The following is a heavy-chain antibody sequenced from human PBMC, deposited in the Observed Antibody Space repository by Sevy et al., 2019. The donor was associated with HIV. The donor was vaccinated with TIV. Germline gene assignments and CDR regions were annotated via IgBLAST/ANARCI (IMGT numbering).Heavy chain of an antibody. J-gene: IGHJ4*02. V-gene: IGHV4-38-2*01. CDR2: IYHSGKT. D-gene: IGHD3-3*01. CDR1: GYSISSGYY. CDR3: ARHRFLEWLVDY. Sequence: WETLSLNCAVSGYSISSGYYWGWIRQPPGKGLEWIGNIYHSGKTYNNPSLKSRVTISVDTSKNQFSLKLSSVTAADTAVYYCARHRFLEWLVDYWGQGTLVTVSS.